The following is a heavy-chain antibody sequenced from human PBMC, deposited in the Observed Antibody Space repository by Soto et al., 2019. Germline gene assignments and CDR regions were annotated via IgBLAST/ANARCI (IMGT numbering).Heavy chain of an antibody. Sequence: PSETLSLTCTVSGDSISSYYWSWIRQPPGKGLEWIGYISYSGNTNYNPSLKSRVTISVDTSKNHFSLKLSSVTAADTAVYYCARVSGDPTSKIAARAGKYDYWGQGTLVTVS. J-gene: IGHJ4*02. CDR2: ISYSGNT. CDR3: ARVSGDPTSKIAARAGKYDY. V-gene: IGHV4-59*01. CDR1: GDSISSYY. D-gene: IGHD6-6*01.